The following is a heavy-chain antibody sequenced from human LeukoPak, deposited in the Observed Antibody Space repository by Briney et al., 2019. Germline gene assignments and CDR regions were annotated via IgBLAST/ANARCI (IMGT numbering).Heavy chain of an antibody. V-gene: IGHV3-74*01. D-gene: IGHD3-10*01. CDR1: GFTFSNYW. J-gene: IGHJ4*02. CDR3: ARDGYYYGSGSYYKVDFDY. Sequence: GGSLRLSCAASGFTFSNYWMHWVRQAPGKGLVWVSRINSDGSSTNYADSVKGRFTISRDNAKNTLYLQMNSLRAEDTAVYYCARDGYYYGSGSYYKVDFDYWGQGTLVTVSS. CDR2: INSDGSST.